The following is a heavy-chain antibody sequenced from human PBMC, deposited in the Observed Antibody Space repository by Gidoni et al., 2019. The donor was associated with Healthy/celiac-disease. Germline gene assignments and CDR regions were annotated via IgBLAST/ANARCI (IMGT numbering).Heavy chain of an antibody. CDR3: ARDRWDIVVVPAAHDAFDI. CDR2: ISYDGSNK. CDR1: GFTFSSYA. Sequence: QVQLVESGGGVVQPGRSLSLSCAASGFTFSSYAMHWVRQAPGKGLEWLAVISYDGSNKYYADSVKGRFTISRDNSKNTLYLQMNSLRAEDTAVYYCARDRWDIVVVPAAHDAFDIWGQGTMVTVSS. D-gene: IGHD2-2*01. V-gene: IGHV3-30-3*01. J-gene: IGHJ3*02.